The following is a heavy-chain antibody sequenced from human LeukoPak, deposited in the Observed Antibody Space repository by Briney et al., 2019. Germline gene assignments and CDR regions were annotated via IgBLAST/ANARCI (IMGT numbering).Heavy chain of an antibody. CDR3: AKVSEADANIVSAFDI. CDR1: GFTFSNYG. D-gene: IGHD4/OR15-4a*01. J-gene: IGHJ3*02. Sequence: HSGGSLRLSCAASGFTFSNYGMNWVRQAPGKGLEWVSGITGSGGSTYYADSVKGRFTISRDNSKNTLHMQMNSLRAEDTAVYYCAKVSEADANIVSAFDIWGQGTMVTVSS. CDR2: ITGSGGST. V-gene: IGHV3-23*01.